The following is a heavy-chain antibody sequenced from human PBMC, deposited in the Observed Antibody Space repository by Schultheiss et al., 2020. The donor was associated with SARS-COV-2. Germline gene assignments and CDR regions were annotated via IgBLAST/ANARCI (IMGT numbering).Heavy chain of an antibody. CDR2: INHSGST. J-gene: IGHJ4*02. CDR3: ARGRGSSSS. CDR1: GGSFSGYY. Sequence: SETLSLTCAVYGGSFSGYYWSWIRQPPGKGLEWIGEINHSGSTNYNPSLKSRVTISVDTSKNQFSLKLSSVTAADTAVYYCARGRGSSSSWGQGTLVTVSS. D-gene: IGHD6-6*01. V-gene: IGHV4-34*01.